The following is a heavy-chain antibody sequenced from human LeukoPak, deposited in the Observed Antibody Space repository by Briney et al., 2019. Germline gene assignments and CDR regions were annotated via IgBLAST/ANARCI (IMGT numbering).Heavy chain of an antibody. CDR2: IKQYGSEK. V-gene: IGHV3-7*01. D-gene: IGHD7-27*01. CDR1: GFTFSTYG. J-gene: IGHJ6*02. Sequence: GGSLRLSCVASGFTFSTYGMSWVRQAPGKGLEWVANIKQYGSEKYYVDSVKGRFTISRDNAKNSLYLQMNSLRAEDTAVYYCARDSLINWGPGYYYYGMDVWGQGTTVTVSS. CDR3: ARDSLINWGPGYYYYGMDV.